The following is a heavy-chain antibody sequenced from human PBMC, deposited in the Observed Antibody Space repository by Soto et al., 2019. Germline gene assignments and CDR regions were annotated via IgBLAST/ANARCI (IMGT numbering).Heavy chain of an antibody. D-gene: IGHD3-3*01. CDR2: INPNSGGT. CDR1: GYTFTGYY. Sequence: QVQLVQSGAEVKKPGASVKVSCKASGYTFTGYYMHWVRQAPGQGLEWMGWINPNSGGTNYAQKLQGRVTMTRDTAISTAYMELSRLRSDDTAVYYCARGDYYFWSGPNYWGQGPLVTVSS. CDR3: ARGDYYFWSGPNY. J-gene: IGHJ4*02. V-gene: IGHV1-2*02.